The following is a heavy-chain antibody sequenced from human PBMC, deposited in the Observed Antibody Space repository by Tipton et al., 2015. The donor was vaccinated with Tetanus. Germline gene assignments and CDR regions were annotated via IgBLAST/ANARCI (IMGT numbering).Heavy chain of an antibody. CDR2: INHSGST. Sequence: LRLSCAVYGGSFSGYYWSWIRQPPGKGLEWIGEINHSGSTNYNPSLKSRVTISVDTSKNQFSLKLSSVTAADTAVYYCAGPGTYYYDSSGYHPFDIWGQGTMVTVSS. CDR3: AGPGTYYYDSSGYHPFDI. J-gene: IGHJ3*02. V-gene: IGHV4-34*01. D-gene: IGHD3-22*01. CDR1: GGSFSGYY.